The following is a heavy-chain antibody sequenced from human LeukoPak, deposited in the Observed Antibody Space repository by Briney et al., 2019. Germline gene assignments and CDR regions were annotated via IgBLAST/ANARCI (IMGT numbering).Heavy chain of an antibody. CDR3: ARHYYYDSSGLYFDP. J-gene: IGHJ5*02. D-gene: IGHD3-22*01. V-gene: IGHV3-66*02. CDR1: GFTVSTSY. CDR2: IYAGGST. Sequence: GGSLRLSCAASGFTVSTSYMTWARQAPGKGLQWVSVIYAGGSTFYADSVRGRFTVSRDNSKNTLYLQMFGLRAEDTAVYYCARHYYYDSSGLYFDPWGQGTLVTVSS.